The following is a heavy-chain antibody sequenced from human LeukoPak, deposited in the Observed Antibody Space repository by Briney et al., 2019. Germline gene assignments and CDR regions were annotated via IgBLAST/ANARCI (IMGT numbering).Heavy chain of an antibody. CDR3: ASPAPAYCSSTSCPYYYYGMDV. Sequence: ASVKVSCKASGYTFTSYAMHWVRQAPGQRLEWMGWINAGNGNTKYSQKFQGRVTITRDTSASTAYMELSSLRSEDTAVYYCASPAPAYCSSTSCPYYYYGMDVWGQGTTVTVSS. V-gene: IGHV1-3*01. CDR2: INAGNGNT. CDR1: GYTFTSYA. D-gene: IGHD2-2*01. J-gene: IGHJ6*02.